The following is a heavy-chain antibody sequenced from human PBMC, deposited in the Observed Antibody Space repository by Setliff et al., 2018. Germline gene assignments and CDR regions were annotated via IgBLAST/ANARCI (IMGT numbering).Heavy chain of an antibody. CDR2: SRNKGNSYST. J-gene: IGHJ4*02. CDR3: TRARDRSGYWDFDY. D-gene: IGHD3-3*01. Sequence: PWGSLRLSCAASGFTFSDHYMDWVRQAPGKGLEWVGRSRNKGNSYSTEYAASVKGRFTISRDDSKNSLYLQMNSLKTEDTAVYYCTRARDRSGYWDFDYWGQGTLVTVSS. CDR1: GFTFSDHY. V-gene: IGHV3-72*01.